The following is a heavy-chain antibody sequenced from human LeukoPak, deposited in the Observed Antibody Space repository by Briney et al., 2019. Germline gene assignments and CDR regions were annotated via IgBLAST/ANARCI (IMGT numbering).Heavy chain of an antibody. CDR1: GYTFTGYY. CDR3: AREGQLPPYYYYGMDV. Sequence: ASVKVSCKAPGYTFTGYYMHWVRQAPGQGLEWMGWINPNSGGTNYAQKFQGRVTMTRDTSISTAYMELSRLRSDDTAVYYCAREGQLPPYYYYGMDVWGQGTTVTVSS. J-gene: IGHJ6*02. CDR2: INPNSGGT. V-gene: IGHV1-2*02. D-gene: IGHD2-2*01.